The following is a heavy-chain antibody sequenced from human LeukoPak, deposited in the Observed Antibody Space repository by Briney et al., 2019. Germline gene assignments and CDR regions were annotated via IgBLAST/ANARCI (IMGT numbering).Heavy chain of an antibody. D-gene: IGHD5-12*01. V-gene: IGHV3-49*04. CDR2: IRTKAYGGTA. CDR3: TRGYSGSFH. Sequence: GGSLRLSCAASGFTFSTYSMNWVRQAPGKGLEWVGFIRTKAYGGTAEYAASVKGRFTISRDDSKTIAYLQMNSLKTDDTAVYYCTRGYSGSFHWGQGTLVTVSS. CDR1: GFTFSTYS. J-gene: IGHJ4*02.